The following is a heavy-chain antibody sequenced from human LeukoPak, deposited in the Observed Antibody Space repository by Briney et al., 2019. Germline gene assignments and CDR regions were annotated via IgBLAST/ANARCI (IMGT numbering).Heavy chain of an antibody. CDR3: ARGKVDCDILTGYSPPDY. J-gene: IGHJ4*02. D-gene: IGHD3-9*01. Sequence: ASVKVSCKASGYTFTNYDINWVRQATGQGLEGMGWVNPNSGNTGYAQKFQGRVTMTRNTSISTAYMELSSLRSEDTAVYYCARGKVDCDILTGYSPPDYWGQGTLVTVSS. CDR2: VNPNSGNT. CDR1: GYTFTNYD. V-gene: IGHV1-8*01.